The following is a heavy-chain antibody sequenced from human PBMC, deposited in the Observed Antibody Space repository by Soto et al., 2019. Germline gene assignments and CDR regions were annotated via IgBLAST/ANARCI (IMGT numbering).Heavy chain of an antibody. CDR1: GFTFSSYS. CDR3: ARVLGHDYSNQDPVTRGVVYYYYYYGMDV. CDR2: ISSSSSYI. D-gene: IGHD4-4*01. J-gene: IGHJ6*02. Sequence: EVQLVESGGGLVKPGGSLRLSCAASGFTFSSYSMNWVRQAPGKGLEWVSSISSSSSYIYYADSVKGRFTISRDNAKNSRYLQMNSLRAEDTAVYYCARVLGHDYSNQDPVTRGVVYYYYYYGMDVWGQGTTVTVSS. V-gene: IGHV3-21*01.